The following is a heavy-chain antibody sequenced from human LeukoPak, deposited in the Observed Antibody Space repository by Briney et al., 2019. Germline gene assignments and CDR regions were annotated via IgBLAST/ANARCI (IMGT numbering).Heavy chain of an antibody. Sequence: GTLSLTCTVSGGPISSFYWSWIRQPAGKGLEWVWRILTSGSTNYNPSLKSRVTMSVDTSKNQFSLKLSSVTAADTAVYYCAREAVPLWFGELQVRYGMDVWGQGTTVTVSS. CDR3: AREAVPLWFGELQVRYGMDV. J-gene: IGHJ6*02. CDR1: GGPISSFY. CDR2: ILTSGST. V-gene: IGHV4-4*07. D-gene: IGHD3-10*01.